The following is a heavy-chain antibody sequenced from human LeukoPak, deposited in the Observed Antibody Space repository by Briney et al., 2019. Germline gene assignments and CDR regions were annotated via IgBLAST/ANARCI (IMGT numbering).Heavy chain of an antibody. D-gene: IGHD2-15*01. CDR1: GFTFSSYS. V-gene: IGHV3-21*01. CDR2: ISSSYI. Sequence: GGSLRLSCAASGFTFSSYSMNWVRQAPGKGLEGVSSISSSYIYYADSVKGRFTISKDNAKNSLYLQMNSLRAEDTAVYYCARDWYCSGGSCYSFDYWGQGTLVTVSS. J-gene: IGHJ4*02. CDR3: ARDWYCSGGSCYSFDY.